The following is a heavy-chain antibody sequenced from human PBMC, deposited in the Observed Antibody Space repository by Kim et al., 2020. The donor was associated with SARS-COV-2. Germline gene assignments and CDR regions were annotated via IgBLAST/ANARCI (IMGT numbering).Heavy chain of an antibody. Sequence: GGSLRLSCTASGFTFTNYAMSWVRQAPGKGLEWVSAVSGHADNTWYADSVKGRFTISRDNSKNALYLQMNSLRAEDTAIYYCAKDRGGGTDWGQGTLVTVSS. CDR3: AKDRGGGTD. J-gene: IGHJ4*02. V-gene: IGHV3-23*01. CDR1: GFTFTNYA. D-gene: IGHD3-10*01. CDR2: VSGHADNT.